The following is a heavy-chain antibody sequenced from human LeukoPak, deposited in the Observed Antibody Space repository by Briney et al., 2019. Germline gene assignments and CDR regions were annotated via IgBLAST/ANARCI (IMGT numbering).Heavy chain of an antibody. Sequence: GASVTVSCKASEYTFVNHFIHWVRQAPGQGLEWMGTINPRDRSTSYAEKFKGRVTMTSDTSTSTVYMDLSNLRSEDTAVYYCARDRASFENRVSYYYGLDVWGKGTTVTVSS. V-gene: IGHV1-46*01. CDR1: EYTFVNHF. CDR3: ARDRASFENRVSYYYGLDV. CDR2: INPRDRST. J-gene: IGHJ6*04. D-gene: IGHD2/OR15-2a*01.